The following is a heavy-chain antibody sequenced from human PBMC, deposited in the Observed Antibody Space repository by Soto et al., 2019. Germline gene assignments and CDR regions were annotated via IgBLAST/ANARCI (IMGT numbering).Heavy chain of an antibody. CDR1: GLTFSNFW. V-gene: IGHV3-7*01. Sequence: EVRLVESGGGLVQPGGSLRLSCAASGLTFSNFWMNWVRQAPGRGLEWVANIKQDGSEQNYVDSVKGRFTISRDNAENSLFLQMDSLRAEDTAVYYCALGSFDRSAYRPYDYWGQGTLVTVSS. D-gene: IGHD3-22*01. CDR3: ALGSFDRSAYRPYDY. J-gene: IGHJ4*02. CDR2: IKQDGSEQ.